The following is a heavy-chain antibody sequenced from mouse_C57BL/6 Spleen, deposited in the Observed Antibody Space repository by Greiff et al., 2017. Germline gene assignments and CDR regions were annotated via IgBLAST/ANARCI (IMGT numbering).Heavy chain of an antibody. CDR2: INYDGSST. D-gene: IGHD6-2*01. J-gene: IGHJ2*01. Sequence: EVKLMESEGGLVQPGSSMKLSCTASGFTFSDYYMAWVRQVPEKGLEWVANINYDGSSTYYLDSLKSRFIISRDNAKNILYLQMSSLKSEDTATYYCARELVPYYFDYWGQGTTLTVSS. CDR3: ARELVPYYFDY. V-gene: IGHV5-16*01. CDR1: GFTFSDYY.